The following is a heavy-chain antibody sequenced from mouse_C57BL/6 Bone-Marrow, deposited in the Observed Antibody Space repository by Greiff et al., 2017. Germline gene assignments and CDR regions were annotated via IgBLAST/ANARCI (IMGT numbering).Heavy chain of an antibody. CDR3: TTIITTGY. J-gene: IGHJ2*01. Sequence: VHVKQSGAELVRPGASVKLSCTASGFNIKDDYMHWVKQRPEQGLEWIGWIDPENGDTESASKFQGKATITADTSSNTAYLQLSSLTSEDTAVYYCTTIITTGYWGQGTTLTVSA. D-gene: IGHD1-2*01. V-gene: IGHV14-4*01. CDR2: IDPENGDT. CDR1: GFNIKDDY.